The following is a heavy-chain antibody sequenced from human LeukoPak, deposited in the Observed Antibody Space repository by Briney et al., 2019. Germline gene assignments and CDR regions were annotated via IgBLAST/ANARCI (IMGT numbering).Heavy chain of an antibody. CDR3: ASGRWSPEAVFDY. Sequence: NSSETLSLTCTVSGGSISSYYWSWIRQPPGKGLEWIGYIYYSGSTNYNPSLKSRVTISVDTSKNQFSLKLSSVAAADTAVYYCASGRWSPEAVFDYWGQGTLVTVSS. CDR2: IYYSGST. CDR1: GGSISSYY. J-gene: IGHJ4*02. V-gene: IGHV4-59*01. D-gene: IGHD3-3*01.